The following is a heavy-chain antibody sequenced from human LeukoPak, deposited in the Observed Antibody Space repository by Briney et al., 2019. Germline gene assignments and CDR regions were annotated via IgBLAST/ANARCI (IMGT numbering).Heavy chain of an antibody. CDR2: ISSSSSYI. V-gene: IGHV3-21*01. D-gene: IGHD3-22*01. CDR3: ARGNYDSSGYYSYYFDY. Sequence: GGSLRLSCAASGFTFSSYSMNWVRQAPGKGLEWVSSISSSSSYIYYADSVKGRFTISRDNAKNSLYLQMNSLRAEDTAVYYCARGNYDSSGYYSYYFDYWGQGTLVTVSS. CDR1: GFTFSSYS. J-gene: IGHJ4*02.